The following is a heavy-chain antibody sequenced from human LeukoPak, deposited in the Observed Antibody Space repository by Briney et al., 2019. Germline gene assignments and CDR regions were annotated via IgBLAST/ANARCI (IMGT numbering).Heavy chain of an antibody. J-gene: IGHJ6*03. V-gene: IGHV4-4*07. D-gene: IGHD2-2*01. CDR1: GGSISSYY. Sequence: SETLSLTCTVSGGSISSYYWSWIRQPAGKGLEWIGRIYTSGSTNYNPSLKSRVTMSVDTSKNQFSLKLSSVTAADTAVYYCARARVVVPAAETKGYYYYYMDVWGKGTTVTISS. CDR3: ARARVVVPAAETKGYYYYYMDV. CDR2: IYTSGST.